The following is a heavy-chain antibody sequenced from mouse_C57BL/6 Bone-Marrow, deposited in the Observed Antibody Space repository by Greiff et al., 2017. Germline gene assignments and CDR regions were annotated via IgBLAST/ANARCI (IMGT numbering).Heavy chain of an antibody. V-gene: IGHV1-4*01. CDR2: INPSSGYT. J-gene: IGHJ3*01. CDR3: ARGDYDFAY. CDR1: GYTFTSYT. D-gene: IGHD2-4*01. Sequence: QVQLKESGAELARPGASVKMSCKASGYTFTSYTMHWVKQRPGQGLEWIGYINPSSGYTKYKQKFKDKATLTADKSSSTVYMQLSSLTSEASAVYYCARGDYDFAYWGQGTLVTVSA.